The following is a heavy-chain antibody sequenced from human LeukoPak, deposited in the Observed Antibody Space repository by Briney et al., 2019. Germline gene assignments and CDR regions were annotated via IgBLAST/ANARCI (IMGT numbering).Heavy chain of an antibody. D-gene: IGHD3-10*01. CDR3: ARLGPGMNFFYFDY. CDR1: GFTFSSYS. CDR2: ISSSSSYR. V-gene: IGHV3-21*01. J-gene: IGHJ4*02. Sequence: GGSLRLSCTGSGFTFSSYSMNWVRQAPGKGLEWVSSISSSSSYRYYEESVKGRFTISRDNAKNSLYLHINSLRSEDTAVYYCARLGPGMNFFYFDYWGQGTLVTVSS.